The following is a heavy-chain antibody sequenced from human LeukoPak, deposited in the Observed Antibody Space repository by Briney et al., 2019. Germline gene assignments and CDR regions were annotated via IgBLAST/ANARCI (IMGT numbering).Heavy chain of an antibody. J-gene: IGHJ4*02. D-gene: IGHD6-19*01. V-gene: IGHV3-74*01. CDR3: VRDIGAVAGTDDY. Sequence: GGSLRLSCAASGFTFSSYWMHWVRQAPGKGLVWVSRINSDGGSTTYADSVKGRFTISRDNAKKTLYLRMNSLRVEDTAVYYCVRDIGAVAGTDDYWGQGTLVTVSS. CDR1: GFTFSSYW. CDR2: INSDGGST.